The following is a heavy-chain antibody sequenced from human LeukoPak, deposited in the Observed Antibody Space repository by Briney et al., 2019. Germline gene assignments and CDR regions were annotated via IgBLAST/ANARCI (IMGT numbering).Heavy chain of an antibody. Sequence: SETLSLTCTVSGGSISSYYWSWIRQPPGKGLEYIGYVYYTGSTHYNPSLKSRVTMSVDTSKNQFSLRLSSVTAADTAVYYCARHDPTYGGSYDYWGQGILVTVSS. CDR2: VYYTGST. CDR3: ARHDPTYGGSYDY. CDR1: GGSISSYY. J-gene: IGHJ4*02. D-gene: IGHD1-26*01. V-gene: IGHV4-59*08.